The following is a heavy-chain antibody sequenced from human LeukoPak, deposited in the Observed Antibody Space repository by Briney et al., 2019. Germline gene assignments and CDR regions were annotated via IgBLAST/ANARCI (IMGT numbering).Heavy chain of an antibody. V-gene: IGHV4-39*07. CDR3: ARNIVATIPTEFDY. Sequence: SETLSLTCTVSGGSISSSSYYWGWIRQPPGKGLEWIGSIYHSGSTYYNPSLKSRVTISVDTSKNQFSLKLSSVTAADTAVYYCARNIVATIPTEFDYWGQGTLVTVSS. CDR1: GGSISSSSYY. CDR2: IYHSGST. D-gene: IGHD5-12*01. J-gene: IGHJ4*02.